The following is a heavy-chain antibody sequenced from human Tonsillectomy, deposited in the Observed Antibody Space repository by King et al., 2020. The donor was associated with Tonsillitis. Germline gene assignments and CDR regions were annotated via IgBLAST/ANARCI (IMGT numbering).Heavy chain of an antibody. J-gene: IGHJ4*02. D-gene: IGHD2-21*02. V-gene: IGHV4-30-4*01. CDR2: IYYSGST. CDR1: GGSISSGDYY. CDR3: ARVVGGAYCGGDCYQLFDY. Sequence: QLQESGPGLVKPSQTLSLTCTVSGGSISSGDYYWSWIRQPPGKGLEWIGYIYYSGSTYYNPSLKSRVTISVDTSKNQFSLKLSSVTAADTAVYYCARVVGGAYCGGDCYQLFDYWGQGTLVTVSS.